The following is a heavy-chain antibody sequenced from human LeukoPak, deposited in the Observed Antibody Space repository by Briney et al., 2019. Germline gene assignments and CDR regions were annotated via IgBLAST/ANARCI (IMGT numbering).Heavy chain of an antibody. Sequence: PGGSLRLSCAASGFTFSSYSMNWVRHAPGRGLVWVSSIRSSSSYIYYADSVKGRFTISRDNAKNSLYPPMNSLRAEDTAVYYCARVYRSSSFRVGAAFNYWGQGALVTVSS. V-gene: IGHV3-21*01. CDR1: GFTFSSYS. CDR2: IRSSSSYI. D-gene: IGHD6-6*01. CDR3: ARVYRSSSFRVGAAFNY. J-gene: IGHJ4*01.